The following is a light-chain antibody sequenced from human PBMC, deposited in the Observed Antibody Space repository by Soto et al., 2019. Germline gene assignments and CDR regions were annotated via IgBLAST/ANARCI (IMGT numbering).Light chain of an antibody. CDR2: AAS. J-gene: IGKJ4*01. V-gene: IGKV1-39*01. Sequence: DIQMTQSPSSLSPSVGDRVTITCRASQSISSYLNWYQQKPGKAPKLLIYAASSVQSGVPSRFSGSRSGTDFTLTISSLQPEDFATYYCQQSYSTPLLTFGGGTKVEIK. CDR1: QSISSY. CDR3: QQSYSTPLLT.